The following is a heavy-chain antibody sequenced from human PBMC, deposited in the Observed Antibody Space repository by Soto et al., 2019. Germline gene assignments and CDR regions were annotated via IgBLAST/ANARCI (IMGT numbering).Heavy chain of an antibody. J-gene: IGHJ6*03. Sequence: PSGTLSLTFTVSGGSISSTSYYWGWIRQPPGKGLEWIGNIYYTGSTYYNPSLKSRVTISLDTSKSQFSLNLNSVTAADTAVYYCARLRSGGSSVSSYYYMDVWGKGTTVTVSS. V-gene: IGHV4-39*01. D-gene: IGHD2-15*01. CDR3: ARLRSGGSSVSSYYYMDV. CDR2: IYYTGST. CDR1: GGSISSTSYY.